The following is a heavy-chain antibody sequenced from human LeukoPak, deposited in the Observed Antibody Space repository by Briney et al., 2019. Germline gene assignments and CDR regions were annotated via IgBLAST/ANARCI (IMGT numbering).Heavy chain of an antibody. CDR3: TTDGGYCIGGNCYGGDY. V-gene: IGHV3-15*01. Sequence: PGGSLRLSCAASGFTFSRAWMSWVRQAPGKGLEWVGRIKGKTDGGTADYAAPVKGRFTISRDDSTNTLDVQMNSLKMEDTAVYYCTTDGGYCIGGNCYGGDYWGQGTLVTVSS. CDR1: GFTFSRAW. J-gene: IGHJ4*02. D-gene: IGHD2-15*01. CDR2: IKGKTDGGTA.